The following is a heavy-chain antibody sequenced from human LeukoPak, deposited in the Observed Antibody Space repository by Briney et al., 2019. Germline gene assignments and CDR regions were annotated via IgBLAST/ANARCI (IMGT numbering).Heavy chain of an antibody. CDR1: GDSISSSSYY. J-gene: IGHJ1*01. V-gene: IGHV4-39*01. Sequence: PSVTLSLTCTISGDSISSSSYYWGWIRQPPGKGLEWIGDIYYRGSTYYSPSLKSRVSISIDTSNNQFSLTLNSVTAADTALYFCARRRYYDSTGYLDWGQGTLVTVSS. CDR2: IYYRGST. D-gene: IGHD3-22*01. CDR3: ARRRYYDSTGYLD.